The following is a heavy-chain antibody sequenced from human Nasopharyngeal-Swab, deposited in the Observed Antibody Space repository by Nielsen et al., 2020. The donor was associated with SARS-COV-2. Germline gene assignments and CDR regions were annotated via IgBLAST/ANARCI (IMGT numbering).Heavy chain of an antibody. D-gene: IGHD1-26*01. CDR3: AIGAAVGTLFHGMDV. J-gene: IGHJ6*02. CDR2: IFPGDSDT. V-gene: IGHV5-51*01. CDR1: GYRFSGYW. Sequence: GESLKISCKGFGYRFSGYWVAWVRQMPGKGLECMGTIFPGDSDTRYSPSFEGRVTISVDQSITTAYLHWTSLKASDTAKYYCAIGAAVGTLFHGMDVWGQGTMVTVSS.